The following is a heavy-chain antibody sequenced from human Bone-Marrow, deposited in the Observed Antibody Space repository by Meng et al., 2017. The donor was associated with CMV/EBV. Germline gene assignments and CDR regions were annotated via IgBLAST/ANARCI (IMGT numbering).Heavy chain of an antibody. V-gene: IGHV3-7*01. J-gene: IGHJ6*02. CDR1: GFTFSSYA. CDR2: IKQDGSEK. CDR3: AREIAAAGIQFRAYYYYYGMDV. D-gene: IGHD6-13*01. Sequence: GGSLRLSCAASGFTFSSYAMHWVRQAPGKGLEWVANIKQDGSEKYYVDSVKGRFTISRDNAKNSLYLQMNSLRAEDTAVYYCAREIAAAGIQFRAYYYYYGMDVWGQGTTVTVSS.